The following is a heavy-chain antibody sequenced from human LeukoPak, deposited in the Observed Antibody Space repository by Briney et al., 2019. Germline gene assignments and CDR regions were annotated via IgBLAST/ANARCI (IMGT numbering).Heavy chain of an antibody. CDR3: TTDPGIVATMGSIDY. CDR2: IKSKTDGGTT. CDR1: GFTFSSAW. V-gene: IGHV3-15*01. D-gene: IGHD5-12*01. J-gene: IGHJ4*02. Sequence: GGSLRLSCAASGFTFSSAWMSWVRQAPGKGLEWVGRIKSKTDGGTTDYAAPVKGRFTISRDDSKNTLYLQMNSLKTEDTAVYYCTTDPGIVATMGSIDYWGQGTLVTVSS.